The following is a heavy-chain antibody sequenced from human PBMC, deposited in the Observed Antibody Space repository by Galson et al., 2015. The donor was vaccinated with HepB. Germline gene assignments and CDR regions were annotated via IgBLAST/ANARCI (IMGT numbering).Heavy chain of an antibody. CDR2: IGSSGGST. Sequence: SLRLSCAASEFTFSSFAMHWVRQAPGKRLECVSGIGSSGGSTHYTDSVKGRFIISRDNSKNTLYLQMSSLRPEDTAVYYCVKGGAVELAEFDIWGQGTMVTVSS. V-gene: IGHV3-64D*08. J-gene: IGHJ3*02. D-gene: IGHD1-1*01. CDR1: EFTFSSFA. CDR3: VKGGAVELAEFDI.